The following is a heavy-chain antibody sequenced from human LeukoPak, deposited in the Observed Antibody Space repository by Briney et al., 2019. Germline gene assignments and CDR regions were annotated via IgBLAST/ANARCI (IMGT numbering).Heavy chain of an antibody. V-gene: IGHV4-39*01. CDR3: ARHVVAEHVPWLGKFYTDYFYMDV. CDR2: LSYTGSA. J-gene: IGHJ6*03. CDR1: GGSILSTSFS. Sequence: SETLSLTCTVSGGSILSTSFSWGWIRQSPGKGLEWIGALSYTGSAYSNPSLKSHVTISVDTSKNQVSLTMSPVTAADTAIYFCARHVVAEHVPWLGKFYTDYFYMDVWGTGTTVIVSS. D-gene: IGHD3-10*01.